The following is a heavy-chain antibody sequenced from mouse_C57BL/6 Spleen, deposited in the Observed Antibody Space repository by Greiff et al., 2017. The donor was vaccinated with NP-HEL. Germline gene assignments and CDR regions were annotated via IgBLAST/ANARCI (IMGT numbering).Heavy chain of an antibody. J-gene: IGHJ3*01. Sequence: VQVVESGAELVRPGASVTLSCKASGYTFTDYEMHWVKQTPVHGLEWIGAIDPETGGTAYNQKFKGKAILTADKSSSTAYMELRTLTSEDSAVYYSTRSQCAYWGQGTLVTVSA. D-gene: IGHD6-1*01. CDR3: TRSQCAY. V-gene: IGHV1-15*01. CDR2: IDPETGGT. CDR1: GYTFTDYE.